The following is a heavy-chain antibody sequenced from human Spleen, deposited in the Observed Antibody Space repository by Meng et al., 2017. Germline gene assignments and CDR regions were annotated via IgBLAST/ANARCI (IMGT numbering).Heavy chain of an antibody. J-gene: IGHJ2*01. V-gene: IGHV4-39*07. CDR3: ARLVIAVAGTVRFFDL. CDR1: GGSVSSGSYY. Sequence: SETLSLTCTVSGGSVSSGSYYWSWIRQPPGKGLEWIGSIYYSGSTYYNPSLKSRVTISVDTSKNQFSLKLNSVSAADTAVYYCARLVIAVAGTVRFFDLWGRGTLVTVSS. D-gene: IGHD6-19*01. CDR2: IYYSGST.